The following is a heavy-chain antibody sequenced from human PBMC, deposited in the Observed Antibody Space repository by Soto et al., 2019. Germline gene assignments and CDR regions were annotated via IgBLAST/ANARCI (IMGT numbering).Heavy chain of an antibody. V-gene: IGHV1-69*13. J-gene: IGHJ6*02. CDR1: RGTFSSFA. CDR2: IIPIFHTS. D-gene: IGHD3-3*01. CDR3: ARTPTDRFLQSSPTYYYFGMDV. Sequence: ASVKVSCKASRGTFSSFAISWVRQAPGQGLEWMGWIIPIFHTSNYAQNFQGTVTITADESTSTAFLELSSLRSDDTAVYYCARTPTDRFLQSSPTYYYFGMDVWGQGTAVTVSS.